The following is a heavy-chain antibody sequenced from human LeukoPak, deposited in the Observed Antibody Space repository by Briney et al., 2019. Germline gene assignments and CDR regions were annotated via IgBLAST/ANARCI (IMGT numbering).Heavy chain of an antibody. J-gene: IGHJ4*02. CDR3: ARHERSSWFDY. CDR1: GGSISSSSYY. Sequence: SETLSLTCTVSGGSISSSSYYWGWIRQPPGKGLEWIGSIYYSGITYYNPSLKSRVTISVDTSKNQFSLKLSSVTAADTAVYYCARHERSSWFDYWGQGTLVTVSS. D-gene: IGHD6-13*01. CDR2: IYYSGIT. V-gene: IGHV4-39*01.